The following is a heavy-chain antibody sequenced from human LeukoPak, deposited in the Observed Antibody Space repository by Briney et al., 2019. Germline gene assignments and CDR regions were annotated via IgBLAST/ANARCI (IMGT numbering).Heavy chain of an antibody. CDR2: IYDSGST. CDR1: GGSISSYY. D-gene: IGHD3-22*01. J-gene: IGHJ4*02. Sequence: SETLSLTCTVSGGSISSYYWSWIRQPPGKGLERIGYIYDSGSTNYNPSLKSRVTISVDTSKNQFSLKLSSVTAADTAVYYCARVTKGYYDSSGYRDYWGQGTLVTVSS. V-gene: IGHV4-59*12. CDR3: ARVTKGYYDSSGYRDY.